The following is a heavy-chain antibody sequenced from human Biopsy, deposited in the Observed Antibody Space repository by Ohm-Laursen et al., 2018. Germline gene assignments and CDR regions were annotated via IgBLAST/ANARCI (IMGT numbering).Heavy chain of an antibody. CDR3: ARTPRDSFWSGSYKRGLWFDP. V-gene: IGHV4-59*01. Sequence: GTLSLTCSVSGGSIISYYWTWIRQPPGKGLEWIGHVYNGGITNYNPSLKSRVTISKDTSKNQFSPQVNSVTAADTAVYYCARTPRDSFWSGSYKRGLWFDPWGQGTLVSVSS. D-gene: IGHD3-3*01. CDR1: GGSIISYY. J-gene: IGHJ5*02. CDR2: VYNGGIT.